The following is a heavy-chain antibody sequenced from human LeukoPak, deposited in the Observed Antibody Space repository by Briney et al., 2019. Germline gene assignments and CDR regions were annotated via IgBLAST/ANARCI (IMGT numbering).Heavy chain of an antibody. CDR1: GGSISSSSYY. V-gene: IGHV4-39*07. D-gene: IGHD3-3*01. J-gene: IGHJ5*02. CDR2: IYYSGST. CDR3: ARDLYDFWNGYRNWFDP. Sequence: SETLSLTCTVSGGSISSSSYYWGWIRQPPGKGLEWIGSIYYSGSTYYNPSLKSRVTISVDTSKNQFSPKLSSVTAADTAVYYCARDLYDFWNGYRNWFDPWGQGTLVTVSS.